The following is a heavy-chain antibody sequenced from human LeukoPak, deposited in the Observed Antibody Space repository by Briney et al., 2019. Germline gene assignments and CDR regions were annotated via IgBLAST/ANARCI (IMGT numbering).Heavy chain of an antibody. CDR3: ASARPIYYYYGMDV. Sequence: ASVKVSCKVSGYTLTELSMHWVRQAPGKGLEWMGGFDPEDGETIYAQKFQGRVTMTEDTSTDTAYMELSSLRSEDTAVYFCASARPIYYYYGMDVWGQGTTVTVSS. CDR2: FDPEDGET. V-gene: IGHV1-24*01. CDR1: GYTLTELS. J-gene: IGHJ6*02.